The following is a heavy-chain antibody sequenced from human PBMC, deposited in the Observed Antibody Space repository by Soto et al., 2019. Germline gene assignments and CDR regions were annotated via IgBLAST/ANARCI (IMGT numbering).Heavy chain of an antibody. CDR2: IYYSGST. Sequence: QVQLQESGPGLVKPSQTLSLTCTVSGGSISSGGYYWSWIRQHPGKGLEWIGYIYYSGSTYYNPSLRSRFXXXGXXSKNRCSLKRRSVSAADTGVYYCARGPGTMAKIDYWCQGTLVTVSS. D-gene: IGHD3-10*01. J-gene: IGHJ4*02. V-gene: IGHV4-31*03. CDR1: GGSISSGGYY. CDR3: ARGPGTMAKIDY.